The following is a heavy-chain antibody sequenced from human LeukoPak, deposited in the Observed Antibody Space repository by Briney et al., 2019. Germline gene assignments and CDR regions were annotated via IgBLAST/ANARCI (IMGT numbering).Heavy chain of an antibody. CDR2: IYYSGNT. CDR1: GGSIFSSNSY. D-gene: IGHD6-19*01. J-gene: IGHJ6*03. CDR3: ARDKTVAGDYYYYYMDV. Sequence: PSETLSLTCTVSGGSIFSSNSYWGWIRQPPGKGLEWIGSIYYSGNTYYNASLKSRVTISVDTSKNQFSLKLSSVTAADTAVYYCARDKTVAGDYYYYYMDVWGKGTTVTISS. V-gene: IGHV4-39*07.